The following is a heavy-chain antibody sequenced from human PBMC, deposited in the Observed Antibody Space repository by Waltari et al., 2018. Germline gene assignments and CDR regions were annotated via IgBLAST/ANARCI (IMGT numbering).Heavy chain of an antibody. CDR3: ARDSVAGSRAYYYYGMDV. CDR2: ISSSSSTI. Sequence: EVQLVESGGGLVQPGGSLRLSCAASGFTFSSYSMNWVRQAPGKGLEWVSYISSSSSTIYYADSVKGRFTISRDNAKNSLYLQMNSLRAEDTAVYYCARDSVAGSRAYYYYGMDVWGQGTTVTVS. CDR1: GFTFSSYS. J-gene: IGHJ6*02. D-gene: IGHD6-19*01. V-gene: IGHV3-48*01.